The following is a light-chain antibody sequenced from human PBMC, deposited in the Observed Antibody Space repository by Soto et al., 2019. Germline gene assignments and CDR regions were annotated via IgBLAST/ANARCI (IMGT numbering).Light chain of an antibody. Sequence: QSLLTQPPSASATPGQRVTISCSGSNSNIGTNTVNWYQQLPGTAPRLLIYTNNQRPSGVPQRFSGSKTGTSASLAIGGLQSEDGADYYCAAWDDSLGAYVFGTGTKVTV. CDR3: AAWDDSLGAYV. CDR2: TNN. V-gene: IGLV1-44*01. J-gene: IGLJ1*01. CDR1: NSNIGTNT.